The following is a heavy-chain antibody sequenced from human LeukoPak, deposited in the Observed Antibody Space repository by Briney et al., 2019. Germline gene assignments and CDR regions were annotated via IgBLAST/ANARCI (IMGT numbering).Heavy chain of an antibody. CDR3: ARVGPWVNPDYYYYYMDV. D-gene: IGHD1-14*01. CDR2: IYTSGST. J-gene: IGHJ6*03. V-gene: IGHV4-4*07. CDR1: GGSISSYY. Sequence: PSETLSLTCTVSGGSISSYYWSWIRQPAGKGLEWIGRIYTSGSTNYNPSLKSRVTMSVDTSKNQFSLKLSSMTAADTAVYYCARVGPWVNPDYYYYYMDVWGKGTTVTVSS.